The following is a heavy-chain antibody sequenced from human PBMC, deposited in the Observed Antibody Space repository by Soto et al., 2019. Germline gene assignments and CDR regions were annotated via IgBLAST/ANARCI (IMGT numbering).Heavy chain of an antibody. J-gene: IGHJ4*02. Sequence: EVQLVESGGGLVKPGGSLTLSCAASGFSFSSYSMNWVRQAPGKGLEWVSSISSSSGYIYYADSLQGRLTISRDNAKNSLFLKMNSLRAEDTAVYYCARIRNSYVSQSYLIAYWGQGTLVTVSS. CDR3: ARIRNSYVSQSYLIAY. V-gene: IGHV3-21*01. CDR1: GFSFSSYS. D-gene: IGHD3-10*01. CDR2: ISSSSGYI.